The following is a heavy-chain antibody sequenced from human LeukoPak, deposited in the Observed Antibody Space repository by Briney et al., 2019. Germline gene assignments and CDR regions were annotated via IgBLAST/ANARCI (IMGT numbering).Heavy chain of an antibody. J-gene: IGHJ5*02. CDR1: GYTFTSYD. CDR3: ARGRIGCSSTSCYVGWFDP. Sequence: ASVKVSCKASGYTFTSYDINWVRQATGQGLEWMGWMNPNSGNTGYAQKFQGRVTMTRNTSISTAYMELSSLRSEDTAVYYCARGRIGCSSTSCYVGWFDPWGQGTLVTVSS. V-gene: IGHV1-8*01. CDR2: MNPNSGNT. D-gene: IGHD2-2*01.